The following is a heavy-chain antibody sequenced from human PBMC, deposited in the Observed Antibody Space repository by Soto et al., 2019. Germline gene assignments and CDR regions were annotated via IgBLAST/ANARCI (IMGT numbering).Heavy chain of an antibody. V-gene: IGHV4-59*06. CDR2: IYYSGST. CDR1: GGSINSYY. Sequence: SETLSLTCTVSGGSINSYYWSWIRQHPGKGLEWIGYIYYSGSTYYNPSLKSRVTISVDTSKNQFSLKLSSVTAADTAVYYCASDITAGTFDYWGQGTLVTVSS. J-gene: IGHJ4*02. CDR3: ASDITAGTFDY. D-gene: IGHD1-1*01.